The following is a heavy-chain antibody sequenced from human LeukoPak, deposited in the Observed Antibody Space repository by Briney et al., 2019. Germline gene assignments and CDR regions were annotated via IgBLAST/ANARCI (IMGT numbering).Heavy chain of an antibody. D-gene: IGHD2-2*01. J-gene: IGHJ4*02. V-gene: IGHV4-4*07. CDR3: ARDSMYCSSSSCFSRGDY. Sequence: PSETLSLTCTVSGGSISSYYWSWIRQPAGKGLEWIGRIYNSGNTNYNPSLKSRVAMSVDTSKNQISLKLSSVTAADTAVYYCARDSMYCSSSSCFSRGDYWGQGTLVTVSS. CDR2: IYNSGNT. CDR1: GGSISSYY.